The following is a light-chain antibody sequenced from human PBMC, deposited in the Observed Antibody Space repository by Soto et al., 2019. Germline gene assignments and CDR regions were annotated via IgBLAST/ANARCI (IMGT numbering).Light chain of an antibody. Sequence: QSVLTQPSSFSGSPGRSITISCTGTISDVGIYNYVSWYQQHPGKAPKLMIYQVTNRPSGVSNRISGSKSGNTASLTISGLQAEDEADYYCSSYTGSTNYVFGTGTKVTV. V-gene: IGLV2-14*01. J-gene: IGLJ1*01. CDR2: QVT. CDR1: ISDVGIYNY. CDR3: SSYTGSTNYV.